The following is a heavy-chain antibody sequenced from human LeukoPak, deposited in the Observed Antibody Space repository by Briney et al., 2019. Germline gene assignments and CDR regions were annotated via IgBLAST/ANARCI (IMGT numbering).Heavy chain of an antibody. CDR3: AREKFDS. CDR2: VSYEGTIK. Sequence: GGSPRLSCAASGFAFSNFAMHWVRQAPGKGLEWVAVVSYEGTIKYYSDSAKGRFTISRDNSNSLISLQMDDLTTEDTAVYYCAREKFDSWGQGTLVTVSP. V-gene: IGHV3-30*14. CDR1: GFAFSNFA. J-gene: IGHJ5*01.